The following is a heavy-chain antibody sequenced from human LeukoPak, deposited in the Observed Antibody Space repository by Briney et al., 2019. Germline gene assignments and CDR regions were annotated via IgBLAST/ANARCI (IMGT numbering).Heavy chain of an antibody. CDR2: IIPILGIA. D-gene: IGHD5-24*01. CDR1: GGTFSSYA. CDR3: ARDPHRMATMRGDY. Sequence: ASVKVSCKASGGTFSSYAISWVRQAPGQGLEWMGRIIPILGIANYAQKFQGRVTITADKSTSTAYMELSSLRSEDTAVYYCARDPHRMATMRGDYWGQGTLVTVSS. V-gene: IGHV1-69*04. J-gene: IGHJ4*02.